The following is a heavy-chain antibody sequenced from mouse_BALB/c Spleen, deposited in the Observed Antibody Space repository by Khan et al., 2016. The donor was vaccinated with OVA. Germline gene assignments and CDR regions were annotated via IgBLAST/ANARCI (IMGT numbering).Heavy chain of an antibody. J-gene: IGHJ3*01. CDR3: SRYFGSRFAY. Sequence: QVQLQQSGAELVRPGSAVKISRKATGDTLSNSWMNWVQQRLGQGLEWIGQIFPGNENADYNGKFKGKATLTADKASRTAYMQLTSLTTEDSAVFFSSRYFGSRFAYWGQETLVTVSA. CDR1: GDTLSNSW. D-gene: IGHD1-1*01. CDR2: IFPGNENA. V-gene: IGHV1-80*01.